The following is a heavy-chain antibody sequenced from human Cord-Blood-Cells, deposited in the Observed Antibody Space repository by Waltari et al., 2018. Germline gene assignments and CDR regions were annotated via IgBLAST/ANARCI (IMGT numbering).Heavy chain of an antibody. D-gene: IGHD4-4*01. CDR2: IYHSGST. V-gene: IGHV4-38-2*01. Sequence: QVQLQESGPGLVKPSETLSLTCAVSGYSISSGYYWGWIRQPPGKGLEWIGSIYHSGSTDYNPSLKSLVTISVDTSKNQFSLKLSSVTAADTAVYYCARGEGLQYPYYFDYWGQGTLVTVSS. J-gene: IGHJ4*02. CDR1: GYSISSGYY. CDR3: ARGEGLQYPYYFDY.